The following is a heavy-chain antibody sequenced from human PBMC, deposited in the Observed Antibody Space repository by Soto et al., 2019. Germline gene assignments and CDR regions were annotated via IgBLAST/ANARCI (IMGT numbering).Heavy chain of an antibody. J-gene: IGHJ6*02. CDR2: IKQDGSDK. V-gene: IGHV3-7*03. CDR1: GFSFSDYW. D-gene: IGHD2-2*01. CDR3: ARGGYCSTASCYGSHYYYGMDV. Sequence: VQLVESGGGLVQPGGSLRLSCAASGFSFSDYWMSWVRQAPGKGLEWVANIKQDGSDKFYVDAVKGRFTISRDNAKNSLYLQMNSLRAEDTAVYYCARGGYCSTASCYGSHYYYGMDVWGQGTTVTVSS.